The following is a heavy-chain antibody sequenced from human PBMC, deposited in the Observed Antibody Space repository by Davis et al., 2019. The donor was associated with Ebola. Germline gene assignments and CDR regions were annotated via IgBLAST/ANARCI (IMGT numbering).Heavy chain of an antibody. CDR3: AKGTTVAT. CDR1: GFTFSTYS. V-gene: IGHV3-48*02. J-gene: IGHJ4*02. Sequence: GESLKISCAASGFTFSTYSMNWVRQAPGKGLEWVSYISSSSITIYYADSVKGRFTISRDNAKNSLSLQRNSLRDEDTAVYYCAKGTTVATWGQGTLVTVSS. D-gene: IGHD4-11*01. CDR2: ISSSSITI.